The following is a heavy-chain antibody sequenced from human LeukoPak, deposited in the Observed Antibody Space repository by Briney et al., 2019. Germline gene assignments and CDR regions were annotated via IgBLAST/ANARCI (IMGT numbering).Heavy chain of an antibody. D-gene: IGHD3-16*01. CDR1: GGSISSIDW. J-gene: IGHJ3*02. CDR2: IYHSGTT. Sequence: SETLSLTCTVSGGSISSIDWWTWVRQPPGKGLEWIGQIYHSGTTNYSPSLKSRVTISVDKSKNQFSLNLNSVTAADTAVYYCARDPGGGYKDDALDIWGQGTMVTVSS. CDR3: ARDPGGGYKDDALDI. V-gene: IGHV4-4*02.